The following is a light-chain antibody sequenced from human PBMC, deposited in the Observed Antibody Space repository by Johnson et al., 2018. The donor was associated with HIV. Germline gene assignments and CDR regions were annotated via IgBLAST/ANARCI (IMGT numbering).Light chain of an antibody. J-gene: IGLJ1*01. Sequence: QAVLTQPPSVSAAPGQKVTISCSGSSSDMGNYAVSWYQQLPGTAPKLLIYENNKRPSGIPDRFSGSKSGTSATLGITGLQTGDEADYYCGTWDSSLSAGRGVFGTGTKVTVL. CDR2: ENN. CDR3: GTWDSSLSAGRGV. CDR1: SSDMGNYA. V-gene: IGLV1-51*02.